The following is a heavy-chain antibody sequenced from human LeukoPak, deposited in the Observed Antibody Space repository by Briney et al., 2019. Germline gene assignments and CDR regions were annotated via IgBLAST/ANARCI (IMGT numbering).Heavy chain of an antibody. D-gene: IGHD2-2*02. CDR2: IYSGGST. CDR1: GFTVSSNY. J-gene: IGHJ3*02. V-gene: IGHV3-53*01. Sequence: GGSLRLSCAASGFTVSSNYMSWARQAPGKGLEWVSVIYSGGSTYYADSVKGRFTISRDNSKNTLYLQMNSLRAEDTAVYYCAREGYCSSTSCYTLGDAFDIWGQGTMVTVSS. CDR3: AREGYCSSTSCYTLGDAFDI.